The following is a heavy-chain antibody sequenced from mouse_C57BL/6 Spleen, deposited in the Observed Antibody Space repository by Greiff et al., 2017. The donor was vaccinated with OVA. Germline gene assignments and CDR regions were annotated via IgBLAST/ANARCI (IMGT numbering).Heavy chain of an antibody. V-gene: IGHV1-50*01. CDR1: GYTFTSYW. CDR2: IDPSDSYT. Sequence: QVHVKQPGAELVKPGASVKLSCKASGYTFTSYWMQWVKQRPGQGLEWIGEIDPSDSYTNYNQKFKGKATLTVDTSSSTAYMQLSSLTSEDFAVYYCARSYIFDYWGQGTTLTVSS. D-gene: IGHD2-10*01. CDR3: ARSYIFDY. J-gene: IGHJ2*01.